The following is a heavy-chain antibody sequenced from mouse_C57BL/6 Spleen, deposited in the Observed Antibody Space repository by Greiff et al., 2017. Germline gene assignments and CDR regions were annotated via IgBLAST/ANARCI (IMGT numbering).Heavy chain of an antibody. V-gene: IGHV1-55*01. CDR2: IYPGSGST. CDR3: ARWGNWEYYFDC. Sequence: QVQLQQPGAELVKPGASVKMSCKASGYTFTSYWITWVKQRPGQGLEWIGDIYPGSGSTNYNEKFKSKATLTVDTSSSTAYMQLSSLTSEDSAVYYCARWGNWEYYFDCWGEGTTLTVSS. D-gene: IGHD4-1*01. J-gene: IGHJ2*01. CDR1: GYTFTSYW.